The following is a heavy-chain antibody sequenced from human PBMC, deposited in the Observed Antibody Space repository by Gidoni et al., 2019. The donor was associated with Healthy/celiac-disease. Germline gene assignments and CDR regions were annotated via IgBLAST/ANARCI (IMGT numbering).Heavy chain of an antibody. Sequence: QVQLVASGGGVVQPGRSLRLSCAASGFTFSSYAMHWVRQAPGKGLEWVAVISYDGSNKYYADSVKGRFTISRDNSKNTLYLQMNSLRAEDTAVYYCARAHSSGPSESYYFDYWGQGTLVTVSS. V-gene: IGHV3-30-3*01. CDR3: ARAHSSGPSESYYFDY. J-gene: IGHJ4*02. CDR2: ISYDGSNK. D-gene: IGHD6-19*01. CDR1: GFTFSSYA.